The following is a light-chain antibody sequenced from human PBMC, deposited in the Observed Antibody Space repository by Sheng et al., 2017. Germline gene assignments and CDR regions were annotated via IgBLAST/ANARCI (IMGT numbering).Light chain of an antibody. CDR3: QQSFSTQWT. CDR1: QSISNY. V-gene: IGKV1-39*01. CDR2: GAS. Sequence: DVQMTQSPSSLSASVGDRVTITCRASQSISNYLNWYQQYPGKAPKLLIYGASSLQSGVPSRFSGSESGTYFTLTISTLQPDDFATYYCQQSFSTQWTFGQGTKIEIK. J-gene: IGKJ1*01.